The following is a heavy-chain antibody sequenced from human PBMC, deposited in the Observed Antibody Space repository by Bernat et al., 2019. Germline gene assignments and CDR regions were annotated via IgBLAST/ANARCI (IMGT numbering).Heavy chain of an antibody. V-gene: IGHV3-30*02. CDR3: AKDGGSYYVDDY. J-gene: IGHJ4*02. CDR2: IRYDGSNK. D-gene: IGHD1-26*01. CDR1: GFTFSSYG. Sequence: QVQLVESGGGVVQPGGSLRLSCAASGFTFSSYGTHWVRQAPGKGLEWVAFIRYDGSNKNYADSVKGRFTISRDNSKNTLYLQMNSLRAEDTAVYYCAKDGGSYYVDDYWGQGTLVTVSS.